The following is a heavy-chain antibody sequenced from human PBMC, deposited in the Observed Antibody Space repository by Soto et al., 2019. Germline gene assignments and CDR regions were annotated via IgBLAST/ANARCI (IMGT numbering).Heavy chain of an antibody. D-gene: IGHD6-13*01. CDR2: VYDSGNT. Sequence: PWETLSLTCAGSGDSISSDKLWSVGRLPRGEGVEWIGEVYDSGNTNYNPSLKGRVIIAVDTSKNQFSLKLSSVTAAATAMYYCARGERQQQREYWGQGTLVTVS. J-gene: IGHJ1*01. V-gene: IGHV4-4*02. CDR1: GDSISSDKL. CDR3: ARGERQQQREY.